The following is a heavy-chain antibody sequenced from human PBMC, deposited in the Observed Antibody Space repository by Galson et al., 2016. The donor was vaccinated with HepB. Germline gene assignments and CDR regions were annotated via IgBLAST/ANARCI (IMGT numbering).Heavy chain of an antibody. CDR2: ISGGGAST. V-gene: IGHV3-23*01. J-gene: IGHJ4*02. Sequence: SLRLSCAASGFTFSNYDMSWVRQAPGRGLEWVSGISGGGASTTYADSVKGRFTISRDNSKNALHLQMNSLRAEDTAMYFCARHFSGSYLGQGTLVTVSS. CDR1: GFTFSNYD. D-gene: IGHD3-22*01. CDR3: ARHFSGSY.